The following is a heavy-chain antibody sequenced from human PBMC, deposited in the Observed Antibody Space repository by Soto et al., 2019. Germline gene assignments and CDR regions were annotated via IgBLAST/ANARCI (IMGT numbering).Heavy chain of an antibody. J-gene: IGHJ3*02. Sequence: PSETLSLTCTVSGGSISSGDYYWSWIRQPPGKGLEWIGYIYYSGSTYYNPSLKSRVTISVDTSKNQFSLKLSSVTAADTAVYYCARDASYGDAFDIWGQGTLVTVSS. CDR1: GGSISSGDYY. D-gene: IGHD4-17*01. CDR3: ARDASYGDAFDI. CDR2: IYYSGST. V-gene: IGHV4-30-4*01.